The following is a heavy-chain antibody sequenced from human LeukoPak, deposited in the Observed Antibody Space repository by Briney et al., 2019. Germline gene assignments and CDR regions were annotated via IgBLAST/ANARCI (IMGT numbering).Heavy chain of an antibody. CDR3: ARTYGSGSYGY. CDR2: INPNSGGT. J-gene: IGHJ4*02. V-gene: IGHV1-2*02. CDR1: GYTFTGYY. Sequence: GASVKVSCKASGYTFTGYYMHWVRQAPGQGLEWMGWINPNSGGTNYAQKFQGRVTMTRDTSISTAYMELSRLSSEDTTVYYCARTYGSGSYGYWGQGTMVTVSS. D-gene: IGHD3-10*01.